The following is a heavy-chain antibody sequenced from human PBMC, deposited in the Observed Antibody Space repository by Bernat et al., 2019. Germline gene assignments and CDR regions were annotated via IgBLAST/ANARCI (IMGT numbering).Heavy chain of an antibody. CDR1: GFTFSSYG. CDR3: AKFGGRVVASQGFDY. D-gene: IGHD2-15*01. V-gene: IGHV3-23*04. J-gene: IGHJ4*02. Sequence: VQLVESGGGVVQPGRSLRLSCAASGFTFSSYGMHWVRQAPGKGLEWVSAISGSGGSTYYADSVKGRFTISRDNSKNTLYLQMNSLRAEDTAVYYCAKFGGRVVASQGFDYWGQGTLVTVSS. CDR2: ISGSGGST.